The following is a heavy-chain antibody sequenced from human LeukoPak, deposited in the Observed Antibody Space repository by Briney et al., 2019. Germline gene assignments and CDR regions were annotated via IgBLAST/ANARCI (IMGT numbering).Heavy chain of an antibody. CDR2: IWYDERNK. J-gene: IGHJ4*02. D-gene: IGHD6-13*01. Sequence: GGSLRLSCAASGFTFRNYGMHWVRQAPGKGLEWVAVIWYDERNKYYGDSVKGRFTISRDNSKNTLYLQMNSLRAGDTAVYYCVRDRGISQQLVLDYWGQGTLVTVSS. V-gene: IGHV3-33*01. CDR3: VRDRGISQQLVLDY. CDR1: GFTFRNYG.